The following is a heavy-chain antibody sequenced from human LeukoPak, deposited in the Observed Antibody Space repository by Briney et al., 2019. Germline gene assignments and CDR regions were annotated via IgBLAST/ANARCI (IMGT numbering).Heavy chain of an antibody. D-gene: IGHD3-9*01. V-gene: IGHV3-11*06. CDR3: ARDRGDHDMWFDP. J-gene: IGHJ5*02. Sequence: PGGSLRLSCAASGFTFSDYYMSWIRQAPGKGLEWVSYISSSSSYTNYADSVKGRFTISRDNAKNSLYLQMNSLRAEDTAVYYCARDRGDHDMWFDPWGQGTLVTVSS. CDR2: ISSSSSYT. CDR1: GFTFSDYY.